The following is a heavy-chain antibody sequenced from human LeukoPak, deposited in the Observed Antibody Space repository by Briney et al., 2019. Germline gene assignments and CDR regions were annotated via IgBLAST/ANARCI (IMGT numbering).Heavy chain of an antibody. J-gene: IGHJ3*01. Sequence: NTSETLSLTCAVSGDSISTVSYYWGWIRQPPGKGLEWIGNFYNSGSTFYSPSLKSRVSISIDTSTNQFSLKLTSVTAADTAVYYCVRKGYCNSGGCPTRYGGSFDLWGQGTMVTVSS. V-gene: IGHV4-39*07. CDR2: FYNSGST. D-gene: IGHD2-15*01. CDR1: GDSISTVSYY. CDR3: VRKGYCNSGGCPTRYGGSFDL.